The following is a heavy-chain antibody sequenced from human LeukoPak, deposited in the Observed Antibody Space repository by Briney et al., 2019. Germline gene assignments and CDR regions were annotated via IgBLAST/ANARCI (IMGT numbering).Heavy chain of an antibody. J-gene: IGHJ4*02. CDR2: IYSTGNT. V-gene: IGHV4-61*08. Sequence: SETLSLTCTVSGGSISSGGYYWSWIRQHPGKGLEWIGYIYSTGNTNYNPSLESRVTISVDTSTNQFSLRLTSVTAADTALYFCARRTGFDLFDYWGQGTLVTVSS. D-gene: IGHD3/OR15-3a*01. CDR1: GGSISSGGYY. CDR3: ARRTGFDLFDY.